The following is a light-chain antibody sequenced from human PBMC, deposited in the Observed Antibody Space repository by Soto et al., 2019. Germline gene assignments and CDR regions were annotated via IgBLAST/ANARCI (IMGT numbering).Light chain of an antibody. Sequence: EMVMTQSPATLSVSPGERATLSCRASQSVSSNLAWYQQKPGQAPRLLIYGTSTRATGIPARFSGSGSGTEFTLSISGLQSEDFAVYYCQQSDNWPPTFGQGTKVE. CDR3: QQSDNWPPT. CDR1: QSVSSN. CDR2: GTS. V-gene: IGKV3-15*01. J-gene: IGKJ1*01.